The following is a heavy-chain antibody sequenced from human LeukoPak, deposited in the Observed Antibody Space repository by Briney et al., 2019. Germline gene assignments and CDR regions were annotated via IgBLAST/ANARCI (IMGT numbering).Heavy chain of an antibody. D-gene: IGHD6-13*01. CDR2: ISAGHGDT. Sequence: GASVKVSCKASGYTFTSYAMHWVRQAPGQSLEWMGWISAGHGDTKYSQNFQDRVTITRDTSATTAYMELSSLRSEDTAMYYCARGSLSSRDFDYWGQGTLVTVSS. CDR3: ARGSLSSRDFDY. J-gene: IGHJ4*02. V-gene: IGHV1-3*01. CDR1: GYTFTSYA.